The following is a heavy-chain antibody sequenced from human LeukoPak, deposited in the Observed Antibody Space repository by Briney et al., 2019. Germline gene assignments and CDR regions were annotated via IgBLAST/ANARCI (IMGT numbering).Heavy chain of an antibody. D-gene: IGHD6-13*01. CDR3: ARILSAAGAFDI. CDR2: IKQDGSEK. J-gene: IGHJ3*02. V-gene: IGHV3-7*01. Sequence: HPGGSLRLSCAASGFTFSSYSMNWVRQAPGKGLEWVANIKQDGSEKYYVDSVKGRFTISRDNTKNSLYLQMNSLRAEDTAVYYCARILSAAGAFDIWGQGTVVTVSS. CDR1: GFTFSSYS.